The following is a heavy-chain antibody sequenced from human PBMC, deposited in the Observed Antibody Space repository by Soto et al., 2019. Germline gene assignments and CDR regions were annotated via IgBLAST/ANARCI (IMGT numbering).Heavy chain of an antibody. CDR1: GYTFTSYD. CDR2: MNPNSGNT. Sequence: ASVKVSCKASGYTFTSYDINWLRQATGQGLEWMGWMNPNSGNTGYAQKFQGRVTMTRNTSISTAYMELSSLRSEDTAVYYCARGRRYCGSTNGSILAYYYYSYMDVWGKGTTVTVSS. V-gene: IGHV1-8*01. CDR3: ARGRRYCGSTNGSILAYYYYSYMDV. J-gene: IGHJ6*03. D-gene: IGHD2-2*01.